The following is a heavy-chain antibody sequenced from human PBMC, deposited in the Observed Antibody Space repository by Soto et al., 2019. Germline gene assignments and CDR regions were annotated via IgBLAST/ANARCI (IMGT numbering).Heavy chain of an antibody. J-gene: IGHJ6*02. CDR1: GGSFSGYY. D-gene: IGHD3-3*01. V-gene: IGHV4-34*01. CDR2: INHSGST. CDR3: ARLNPTTYYDFWSGYRSPLYYGMDV. Sequence: PSETLSLTCAVYGGSFSGYYWSWIRQPPGKGLEWIGEINHSGSTNCNPSLKSRVTISVDTSKNQFSLKLSSVTAADTAVYYCARLNPTTYYDFWSGYRSPLYYGMDVWGQGTTVTVSS.